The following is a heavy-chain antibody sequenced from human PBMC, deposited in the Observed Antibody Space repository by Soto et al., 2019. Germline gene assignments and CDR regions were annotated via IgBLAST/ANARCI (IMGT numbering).Heavy chain of an antibody. J-gene: IGHJ1*01. CDR1: GDSISSSSYY. D-gene: IGHD6-13*01. CDR3: ARLIATGNSGRGYFHH. Sequence: QLQLQESGPGPVKPSETLSLTCTVSGDSISSSSYYWGWIRQPPGKGLEWIGSISYSGSTSYNPSLKSRVTISVDTSKNQFSLKLSSVTAADTALYYCARLIATGNSGRGYFHHWGQGTLVTVSS. CDR2: ISYSGST. V-gene: IGHV4-39*01.